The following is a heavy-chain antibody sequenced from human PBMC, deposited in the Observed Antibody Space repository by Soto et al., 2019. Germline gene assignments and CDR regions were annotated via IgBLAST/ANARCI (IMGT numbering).Heavy chain of an antibody. CDR3: ARAIQLVTPRSFDF. CDR2: IWYDGSDK. Sequence: SAGMPCAAYGFTFSSDTMPWARMAPGKGLEWVAVIWYDGSDKSYADSVKGRFTISRDNSKNTVYLQMNSLRDEDTAVYYCARAIQLVTPRSFDFPDETTMVTGSS. J-gene: IGHJ3*01. D-gene: IGHD2-21*02. CDR1: GFTFSSDT. V-gene: IGHV3-33*01.